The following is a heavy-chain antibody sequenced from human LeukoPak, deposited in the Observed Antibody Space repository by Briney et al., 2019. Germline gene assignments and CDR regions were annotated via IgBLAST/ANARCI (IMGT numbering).Heavy chain of an antibody. J-gene: IGHJ4*02. D-gene: IGHD1-26*01. Sequence: PGGSLTLSCAASRFSFSDYWMSWVRQAPGKGLEWVANIKQDGAEKNYLDSVKGRFTIFRDNAKNSLYLQLNSLRADDTAVYYGAKDCRRVGATGGSDYWGQGTLVTVSS. V-gene: IGHV3-7*03. CDR3: AKDCRRVGATGGSDY. CDR2: IKQDGAEK. CDR1: RFSFSDYW.